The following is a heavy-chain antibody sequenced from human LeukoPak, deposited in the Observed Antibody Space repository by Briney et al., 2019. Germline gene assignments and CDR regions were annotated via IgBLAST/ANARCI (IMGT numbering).Heavy chain of an antibody. D-gene: IGHD2-2*01. CDR2: INPNSGGT. CDR3: ARDPPRSTRAYYYYMDV. V-gene: IGHV1-2*06. Sequence: ASVKVSCKASGYTFTCYYMHWVRQAPGQGLEWMGRINPNSGGTNYAQKLQGRVTMTRDTSISTAYMELSRLRSDDTAVYYCARDPPRSTRAYYYYMDVWGKGTTVTVSS. J-gene: IGHJ6*03. CDR1: GYTFTCYY.